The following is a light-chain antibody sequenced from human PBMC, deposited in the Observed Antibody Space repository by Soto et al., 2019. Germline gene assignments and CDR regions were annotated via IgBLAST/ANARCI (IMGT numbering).Light chain of an antibody. CDR3: LQDYTYPWT. J-gene: IGKJ1*01. CDR1: QGIRSD. CDR2: AAS. V-gene: IGKV1-6*01. Sequence: IQMTQSPSSLSASVGDRVTITCRASQGIRSDLGWFQQKPGKAPKLLISAASILQSGVPSRFSGSGSCTDFTLTISSLQPEDFATYYCLQDYTYPWTFGQGTKVEIK.